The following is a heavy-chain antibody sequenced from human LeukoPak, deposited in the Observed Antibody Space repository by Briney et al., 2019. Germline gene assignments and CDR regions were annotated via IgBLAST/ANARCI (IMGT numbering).Heavy chain of an antibody. V-gene: IGHV1-2*02. CDR2: INPNSGGT. CDR3: ARPREWGYFDWFSGNNWFDP. CDR1: GYTFTGYY. D-gene: IGHD3-9*01. J-gene: IGHJ5*02. Sequence: ASVKVSCKASGYTFTGYYMHWVRQAPGQGLEWMGWINPNSGGTNYAQKFQGRVTMTRDTSISTAYMELSRLRSDDTAVYYCARPREWGYFDWFSGNNWFDPWGQGTLVTVSS.